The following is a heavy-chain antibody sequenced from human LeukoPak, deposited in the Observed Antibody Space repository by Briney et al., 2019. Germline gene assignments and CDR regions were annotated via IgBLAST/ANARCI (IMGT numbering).Heavy chain of an antibody. V-gene: IGHV3-74*01. CDR2: INSDGSST. J-gene: IGHJ6*03. D-gene: IGHD2-21*02. CDR3: ARAPGGYCGGGCYEGYYYMDV. CDR1: GFTFSSYW. Sequence: GGSLRLSCAASGFTFSSYWMHWVRQAPGKGLVWVSRINSDGSSTSYADSVKGRFTISRDNAKNTLYLQMNSLRAEDTAVYYCARAPGGYCGGGCYEGYYYMDVWGKGTTVTISS.